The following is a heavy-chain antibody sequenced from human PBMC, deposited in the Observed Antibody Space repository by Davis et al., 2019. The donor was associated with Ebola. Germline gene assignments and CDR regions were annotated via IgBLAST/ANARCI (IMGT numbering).Heavy chain of an antibody. CDR2: ISGSGRTI. D-gene: IGHD4/OR15-4a*01. Sequence: GESLKISCAVSGFTFSDYYMSWIRQAPGKGLEWVSYISGSGRTIYYADSVKGRFTISRDNAKNSLYLQMNSLRAEDTAVYYCARDRVPYGMDVWGQGTTVTVSS. J-gene: IGHJ6*02. CDR3: ARDRVPYGMDV. V-gene: IGHV3-11*04. CDR1: GFTFSDYY.